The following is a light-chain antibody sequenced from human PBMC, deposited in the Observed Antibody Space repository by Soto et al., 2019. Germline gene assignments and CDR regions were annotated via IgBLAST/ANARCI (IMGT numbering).Light chain of an antibody. V-gene: IGKV3-15*01. CDR1: QSVSSN. CDR3: QQYGSSPVT. J-gene: IGKJ5*01. Sequence: EIVMTQSPATLSVSPGERATLSCRASQSVSSNIAWYQQKPGQAPRLLIYGASTRATGIPVRFSGSGSGTEFTLTISSLQSEDFAVYFCQQYGSSPVTFGQGTRLEIK. CDR2: GAS.